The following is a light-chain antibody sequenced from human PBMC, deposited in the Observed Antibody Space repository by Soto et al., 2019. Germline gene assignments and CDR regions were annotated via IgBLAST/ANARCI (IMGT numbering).Light chain of an antibody. CDR3: QQYGSPPR. Sequence: EIVLTQSPGTLSLSPGERATLSCRASQSVSSSYLAWYQQQPGQAPRLLIYGASSRATGIPDRFSGSVSGTDFTLTISRLELEDLALYYCQQYGSPPRLGQGTKLEIK. CDR2: GAS. V-gene: IGKV3-20*01. CDR1: QSVSSSY. J-gene: IGKJ2*01.